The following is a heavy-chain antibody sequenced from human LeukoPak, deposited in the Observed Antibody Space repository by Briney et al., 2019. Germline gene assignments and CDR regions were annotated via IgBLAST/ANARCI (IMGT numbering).Heavy chain of an antibody. Sequence: GGSLRLSCAASGFTFSTHGVHWVRQAPGKGLEWVAFIRYDGSNKYYADSVKGRFTISRDNSKNTLYLQMNSLRAEDTAVYYCAKDYNYYYDTYYFDYWGQGTLVTVSS. CDR3: AKDYNYYYDTYYFDY. V-gene: IGHV3-30*02. CDR2: IRYDGSNK. J-gene: IGHJ4*02. D-gene: IGHD3-22*01. CDR1: GFTFSTHG.